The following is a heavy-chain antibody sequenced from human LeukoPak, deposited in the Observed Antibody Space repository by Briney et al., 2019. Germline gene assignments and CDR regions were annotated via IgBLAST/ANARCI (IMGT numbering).Heavy chain of an antibody. V-gene: IGHV3-9*01. CDR2: ISWNSGSI. Sequence: GGSLRLSCAASGFTFDDYAMHWVRQAPGKGLEWVSGISWNSGSIGYADSVKGRFTISGDNAKNTLYLQMNSLRAEDTAVYYCARGGPAAGRFDYWGQGTLVTVSS. CDR1: GFTFDDYA. D-gene: IGHD6-13*01. CDR3: ARGGPAAGRFDY. J-gene: IGHJ4*02.